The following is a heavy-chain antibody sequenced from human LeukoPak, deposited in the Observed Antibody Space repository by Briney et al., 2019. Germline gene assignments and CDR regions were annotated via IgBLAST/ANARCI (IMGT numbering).Heavy chain of an antibody. V-gene: IGHV4-30-4*08. CDR1: GGSISSGEYY. D-gene: IGHD3-22*01. CDR3: ARYYYDSSGFIDY. Sequence: SGTLAVTCIVSGGSISSGEYYWSWIRQTPGKGLEWIGYIYYSGSTYYNPSLKSRVTISVDTSKNQFSLKLSSVTAADTAVYYCARYYYDSSGFIDYWGQGTLVTVSS. CDR2: IYYSGST. J-gene: IGHJ4*02.